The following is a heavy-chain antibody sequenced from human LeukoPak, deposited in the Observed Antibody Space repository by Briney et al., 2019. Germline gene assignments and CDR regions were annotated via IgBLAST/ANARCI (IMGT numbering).Heavy chain of an antibody. CDR1: GFTFSSYA. V-gene: IGHV3-23*01. J-gene: IGHJ4*02. CDR2: ISGSGGST. D-gene: IGHD3-22*01. CDR3: ARGEYYDSSGYYYLVWDY. Sequence: GGSLRLSCAASGFTFSSYAMSWVRQAPGKGLEWVSAISGSGGSTYYADSVKGRFTISRDNAKNSLYLQMSSLRAEDTALYYCARGEYYDSSGYYYLVWDYWGQGTLVTVSS.